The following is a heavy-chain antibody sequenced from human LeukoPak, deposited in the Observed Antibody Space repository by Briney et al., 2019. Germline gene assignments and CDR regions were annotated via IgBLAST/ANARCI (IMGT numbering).Heavy chain of an antibody. CDR2: ISAYNGNT. CDR1: GYTFTSYG. CDR3: ARDRFTGPYNYGSGSYGY. V-gene: IGHV1-18*01. Sequence: ASVKVSCKASGYTFTSYGISWVRQAPGQGLEWMGWISAYNGNTNYAQKLQGRVTMTTDTSTSTAYMELRSLRSDDTAVYYCARDRFTGPYNYGSGSYGYWGQGTLVTVSS. J-gene: IGHJ4*02. D-gene: IGHD3-10*01.